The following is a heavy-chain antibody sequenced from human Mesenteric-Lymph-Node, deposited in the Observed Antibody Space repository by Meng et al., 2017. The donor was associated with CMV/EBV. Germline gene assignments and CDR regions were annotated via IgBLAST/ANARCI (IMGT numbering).Heavy chain of an antibody. J-gene: IGHJ5*02. CDR3: ARVKSKDIVVEEDISKEKYYWLDP. D-gene: IGHD2-15*01. Sequence: GGSLRLSCKASGYTFTSYDINWVRQATGQGLEWMGWMNPNSGNTGYAEKFQGRVTMTRDTSISTAYMELSSLRSEDTAVYYCARVKSKDIVVEEDISKEKYYWLDPWGQGTLVTVSS. CDR1: GYTFTSYD. V-gene: IGHV1-8*01. CDR2: MNPNSGNT.